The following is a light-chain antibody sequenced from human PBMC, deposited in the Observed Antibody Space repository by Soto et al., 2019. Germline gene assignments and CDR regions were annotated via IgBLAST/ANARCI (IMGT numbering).Light chain of an antibody. CDR3: QQDCSSPHI. Sequence: DIVLTQSPGTLSLSPGERAALSCRASQSVSSSYLAWYQQKPGQAPRLLIYGASNRATGVPDRFSGSGSGTDFPLTINRLGPEDFAVYYCQQDCSSPHIFCQGTKLEIK. J-gene: IGKJ2*01. CDR1: QSVSSSY. CDR2: GAS. V-gene: IGKV3-20*01.